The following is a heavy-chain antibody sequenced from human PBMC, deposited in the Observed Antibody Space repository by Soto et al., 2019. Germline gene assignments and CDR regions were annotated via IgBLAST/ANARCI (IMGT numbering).Heavy chain of an antibody. CDR3: AKAQVVATIKSNFVY. J-gene: IGHJ4*02. Sequence: EVQLLESGGGLVRPGGSLRIYCVVSGLSSRSHAMYWVCPAPGRGLEWVAVISGGGYNVYYPDSVRGRSTIYRYNSKNTVYLQIDNLRADDTAVYYCAKAQVVATIKSNFVYWGQGTLVTVAS. CDR2: ISGGGYNV. CDR1: GLSSRSHA. V-gene: IGHV3-23*01. D-gene: IGHD5-12*01.